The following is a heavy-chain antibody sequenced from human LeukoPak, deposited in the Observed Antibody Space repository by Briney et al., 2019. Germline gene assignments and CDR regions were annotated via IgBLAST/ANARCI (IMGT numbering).Heavy chain of an antibody. V-gene: IGHV3-53*01. CDR1: GFTVSSNY. J-gene: IGHJ4*02. Sequence: GGSLRLSCAASGFTVSSNYMSWVRQAPGKGLEWVSVIYSGGSTYYTDSVTGRFTISRDNSKNTLYLQMNSLRAEDTAVYYCAKDRGSWFALFDSWGQGTLVTVSS. CDR3: AKDRGSWFALFDS. CDR2: IYSGGST. D-gene: IGHD6-13*01.